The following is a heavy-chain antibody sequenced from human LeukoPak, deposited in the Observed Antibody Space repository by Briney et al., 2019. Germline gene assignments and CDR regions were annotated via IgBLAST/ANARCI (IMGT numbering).Heavy chain of an antibody. CDR3: ARGGAVAGRFDP. V-gene: IGHV3-7*01. D-gene: IGHD6-19*01. CDR1: GFTFYDYT. CDR2: MKEDGSDI. Sequence: GGSLRLSCAASGFTFYDYTMSWVRQAPGKGLEWVAKMKEDGSDIHYVDSVRGRFSISRDNAKDSLYLQMNSLRVDDTAVYYCARGGAVAGRFDPWGQGTQVTVSS. J-gene: IGHJ5*02.